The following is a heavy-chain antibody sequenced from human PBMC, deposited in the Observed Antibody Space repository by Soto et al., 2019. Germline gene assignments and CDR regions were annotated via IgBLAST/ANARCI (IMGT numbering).Heavy chain of an antibody. CDR2: IRSKPNNYAT. J-gene: IGHJ4*02. CDR1: GFTFSGFA. V-gene: IGHV3-73*02. Sequence: EVRLVESGGGLVQPGGSLTLSCSASGFTFSGFALHWVRQASGKGLEWVGQIRSKPNNYATEYAWSVNGRFTISRDDSSNTAFLQMNSLKTEDTAVYYCSRPGWYGDYGWGQGTLVTVSS. CDR3: SRPGWYGDYG. D-gene: IGHD4-17*01.